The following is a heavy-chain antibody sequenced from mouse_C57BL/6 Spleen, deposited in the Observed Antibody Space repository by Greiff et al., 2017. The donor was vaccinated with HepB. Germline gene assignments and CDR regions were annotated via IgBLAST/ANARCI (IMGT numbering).Heavy chain of an antibody. V-gene: IGHV5-6*01. CDR2: ISSGGSYT. CDR3: ARHEYDYDEAPFAY. CDR1: GFTFSSYG. Sequence: VQLKESGGDLVKPGGSLKLSCAASGFTFSSYGMSWVRQTPDKRLEWVATISSGGSYTYYPDSVKGRFTISRDNAKNTLYLQMSSLKSEDTAMYYCARHEYDYDEAPFAYWGQGTLVTVSA. D-gene: IGHD2-4*01. J-gene: IGHJ3*01.